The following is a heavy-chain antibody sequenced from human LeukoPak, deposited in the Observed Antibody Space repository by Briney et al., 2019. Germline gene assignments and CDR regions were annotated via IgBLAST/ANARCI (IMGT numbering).Heavy chain of an antibody. CDR3: ARGPDYYGSRSYYKRKGYFDY. Sequence: SETLSLTCAVYGGSFSGYYWSWIRQPPGEGLEWIGEINHSGSTNYNPSLKSRVTISVDTSKNQFSLKLSSVTAADTAVYYCARGPDYYGSRSYYKRKGYFDYWGQGTLVTVSS. D-gene: IGHD3-10*01. CDR2: INHSGST. J-gene: IGHJ4*02. V-gene: IGHV4-34*01. CDR1: GGSFSGYY.